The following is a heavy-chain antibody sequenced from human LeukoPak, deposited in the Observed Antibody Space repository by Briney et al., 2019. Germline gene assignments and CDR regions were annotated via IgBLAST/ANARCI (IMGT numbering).Heavy chain of an antibody. CDR3: ARDRAEGKTWVEFDP. CDR2: IYSDGVT. J-gene: IGHJ5*02. Sequence: PGGSLRLSCAASGFIVNSYAMSWVRQAPGKGLAWVSLIYSDGVTQYADSVKGRFTISRDNSKNTLYLQMNSLRDEDTGVYFCARDRAEGKTWVEFDPWGQGTLVTVSS. V-gene: IGHV3-66*02. CDR1: GFIVNSYA.